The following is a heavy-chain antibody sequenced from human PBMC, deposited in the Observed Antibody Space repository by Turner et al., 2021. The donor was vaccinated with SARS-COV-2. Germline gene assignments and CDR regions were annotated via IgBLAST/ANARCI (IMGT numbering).Heavy chain of an antibody. CDR2: FDPEDAET. D-gene: IGHD3-10*01. Sequence: QVQLVQSGAEVKKPGASVKVSCKVSGYTLIELSMHWVRQAPGKGLEWRGGFDPEDAETIYAQKFQGRVTMTEDTSTDTAYMELSSLRSEDTAVYYCASSFSVRGVKGDFDYWGQGTLVTVSS. V-gene: IGHV1-24*01. J-gene: IGHJ4*02. CDR1: GYTLIELS. CDR3: ASSFSVRGVKGDFDY.